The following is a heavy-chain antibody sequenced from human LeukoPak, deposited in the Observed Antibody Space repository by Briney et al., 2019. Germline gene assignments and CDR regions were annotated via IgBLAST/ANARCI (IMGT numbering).Heavy chain of an antibody. CDR2: IYYSGST. D-gene: IGHD2-2*01. CDR3: ARFVVVPAAIYYYYYGMDV. J-gene: IGHJ6*02. Sequence: SETLSLTCTVSGGSISSSSYYWGWIRQPPGKGLEWIGSIYYSGSTYYNPSLKSRVTISVDTSKNQFSLKLSSVTAADTAVYYCARFVVVPAAIYYYYYGMDVWGQGTTVTVSS. CDR1: GGSISSSSYY. V-gene: IGHV4-39*01.